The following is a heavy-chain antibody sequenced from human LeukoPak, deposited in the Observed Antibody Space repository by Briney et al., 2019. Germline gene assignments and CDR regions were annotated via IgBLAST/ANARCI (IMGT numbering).Heavy chain of an antibody. Sequence: GESLRISCQGPGYSFTSYWISWVRQMPGKGLEWMGRIDPSDSYTNYSPSFQGHVTISADKSISTAYLEWRSLKPSDTAMYYCARHGDFTAMITWGQGTLVTVSS. CDR3: ARHGDFTAMIT. CDR1: GYSFTSYW. CDR2: IDPSDSYT. J-gene: IGHJ5*02. V-gene: IGHV5-10-1*01. D-gene: IGHD5-18*01.